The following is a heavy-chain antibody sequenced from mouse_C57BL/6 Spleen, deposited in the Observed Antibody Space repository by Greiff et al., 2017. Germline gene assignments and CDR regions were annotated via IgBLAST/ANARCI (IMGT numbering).Heavy chain of an antibody. V-gene: IGHV3-5*01. Sequence: EVKLLESGPGLVKPSQTVFLTCTVTGISITTGNYRWSWIRQFPGNKLEWIGYIYYSGTITYNPSLTSRTTITRDTPKNQFFLEMNSLTAEDTATYYCARDDGSSYDYAMDYWGQGTSVTVSS. CDR1: GISITTGNYR. J-gene: IGHJ4*01. D-gene: IGHD1-1*01. CDR2: IYYSGTI. CDR3: ARDDGSSYDYAMDY.